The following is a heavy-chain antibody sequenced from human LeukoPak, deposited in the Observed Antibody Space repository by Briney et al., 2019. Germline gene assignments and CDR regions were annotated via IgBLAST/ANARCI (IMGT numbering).Heavy chain of an antibody. J-gene: IGHJ4*02. Sequence: ASVKVSCKASGYTFTSYYMHWVRQAPGQGLEWTGIINPSGGSTSYAQKFQGSVTMTRDTSTSTVYMELSSLRSEDTAVYYCARDASDYYGSFDYWGQGTLVTVSS. V-gene: IGHV1-46*03. D-gene: IGHD3-16*01. CDR1: GYTFTSYY. CDR3: ARDASDYYGSFDY. CDR2: INPSGGST.